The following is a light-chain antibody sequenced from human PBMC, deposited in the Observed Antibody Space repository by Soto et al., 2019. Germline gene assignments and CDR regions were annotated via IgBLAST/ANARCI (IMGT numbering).Light chain of an antibody. Sequence: QSALTQPASVSGSPGQWTTISGTGTTGDVGGYNYVSWYQQHPGKAPKLMIYDVSNRPSGVSNRFSGSKSGNTASLTISGLQAEDEADYYCSSYTSSSTRVFGGGTKLTVL. CDR1: TGDVGGYNY. CDR2: DVS. CDR3: SSYTSSSTRV. V-gene: IGLV2-14*01. J-gene: IGLJ2*01.